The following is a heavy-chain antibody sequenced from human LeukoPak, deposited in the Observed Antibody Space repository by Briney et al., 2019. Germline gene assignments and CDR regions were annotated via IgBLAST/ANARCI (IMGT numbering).Heavy chain of an antibody. CDR2: INQGGSGK. CDR3: ARDRKSSAGSDF. J-gene: IGHJ4*02. Sequence: PGGSLRLSCAASGFTFSNYWMSRVRQAPGEGLEWVANINQGGSGKYYLDSVKGRFSISRDNAKNSLFLQMDSLRADDTAVYYWARDRKSSAGSDFWGQGTRVTASS. V-gene: IGHV3-7*01. CDR1: GFTFSNYW. D-gene: IGHD6-13*01.